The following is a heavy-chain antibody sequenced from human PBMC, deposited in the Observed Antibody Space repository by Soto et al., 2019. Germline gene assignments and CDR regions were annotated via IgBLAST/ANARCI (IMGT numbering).Heavy chain of an antibody. CDR3: ARGPGGPDGPGDY. J-gene: IGHJ4*02. V-gene: IGHV1-3*01. Sequence: ASVKVSCKASGYTFTSYGISWVRQAPGQGLEWMGWINAGNGNTKYSQKFQGRVTITRGTSASTAYMELSSLRSEDTAVYYCARGPGGPDGPGDYWGQGTLVTVSS. CDR1: GYTFTSYG. CDR2: INAGNGNT. D-gene: IGHD2-15*01.